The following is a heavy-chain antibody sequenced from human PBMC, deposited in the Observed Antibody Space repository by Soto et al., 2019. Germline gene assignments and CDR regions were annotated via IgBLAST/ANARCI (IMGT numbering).Heavy chain of an antibody. CDR1: GFTVSNNY. Sequence: EEQLVESGGDLVQPGGSLRLSCAASGFTVSNNYMSWVRQAPGKGLEWVSLIYSGGSTYYADSVKGRFTSSRDSSKNTLYLQMNSLRAEDTAMYYCAAYSHKGYWGQGTLVTFSS. J-gene: IGHJ4*02. D-gene: IGHD3-16*01. V-gene: IGHV3-66*01. CDR3: AAYSHKGY. CDR2: IYSGGST.